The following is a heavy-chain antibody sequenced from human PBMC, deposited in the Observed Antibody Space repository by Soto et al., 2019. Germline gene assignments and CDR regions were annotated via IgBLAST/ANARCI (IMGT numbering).Heavy chain of an antibody. Sequence: SETLFLTCPVSGGSLSSSSYYWGWVRQPPRKGLDWIGSIYYSGSTYYNPSLKSRVTISVDTSKNQFSLKLSSVTAADTAVYYCARTPRNIVVVVGWFDPWGQGTLVTVSS. CDR3: ARTPRNIVVVVGWFDP. J-gene: IGHJ5*02. CDR2: IYYSGST. D-gene: IGHD2-15*01. CDR1: GGSLSSSSYY. V-gene: IGHV4-39*01.